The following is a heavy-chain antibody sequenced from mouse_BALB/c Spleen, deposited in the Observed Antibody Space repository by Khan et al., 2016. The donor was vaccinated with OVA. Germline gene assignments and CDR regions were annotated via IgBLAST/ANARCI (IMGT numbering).Heavy chain of an antibody. J-gene: IGHJ2*01. CDR2: ISYSGST. CDR1: GYSITSGYG. D-gene: IGHD1-2*01. CDR3: ARTARIKY. Sequence: EVQLVESGPGLVKPSQSLSLTCTVTGYSITSGYGWNWIRQFPGNKLEWMGYISYSGSTNYNPALKSRISITRDTSKNQFFLQLNSVTTEDTATYYWARTARIKYWGQGTTLTVSS. V-gene: IGHV3-2*02.